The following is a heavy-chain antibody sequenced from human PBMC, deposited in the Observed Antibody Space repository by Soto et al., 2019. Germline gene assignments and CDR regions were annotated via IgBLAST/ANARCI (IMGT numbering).Heavy chain of an antibody. CDR2: ISYDGSNK. Sequence: PGGSLRLSCAASGFTFSSYAMHWVRQAPGKGLEWVAVISYDGSNKYYADSVKGRFTISRDNSKNTLYLQMNSLRAEDTAVYYCARVGGGAFDYWGQGTLVTVSS. D-gene: IGHD3-16*01. CDR3: ARVGGGAFDY. V-gene: IGHV3-30-3*01. J-gene: IGHJ4*02. CDR1: GFTFSSYA.